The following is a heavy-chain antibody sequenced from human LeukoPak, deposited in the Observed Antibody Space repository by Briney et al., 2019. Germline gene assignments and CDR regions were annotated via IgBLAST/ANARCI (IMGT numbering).Heavy chain of an antibody. CDR1: GYSFTSYW. V-gene: IGHV5-51*01. D-gene: IGHD3-10*01. Sequence: GESLKISCKGSGYSFTSYWIGWVRQMPGKGLERMGIIYPGDSDTRYSPSFQGQVTISADKSISTAYLQWSSLKASDTAMYYCARQSGIVLWFGESTPQFDYWGQGTLVTVSS. J-gene: IGHJ4*02. CDR3: ARQSGIVLWFGESTPQFDY. CDR2: IYPGDSDT.